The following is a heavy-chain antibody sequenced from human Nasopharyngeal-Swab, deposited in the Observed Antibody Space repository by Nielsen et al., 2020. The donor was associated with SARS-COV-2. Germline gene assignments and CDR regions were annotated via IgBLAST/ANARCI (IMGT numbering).Heavy chain of an antibody. D-gene: IGHD2-2*01. CDR2: ISSSSSTI. CDR1: GFTFDDYA. V-gene: IGHV3-48*02. CDR3: ARDSPSYCSSTSCPYGMDV. J-gene: IGHJ6*02. Sequence: GESLKISCAASGFTFDDYAMHWVRQAPGKGLEWVSYISSSSSTIYYADSVKGRFTISRDNAKNSLYLQMNSLRDEDTAVYYCARDSPSYCSSTSCPYGMDVWGQGTTVTVSS.